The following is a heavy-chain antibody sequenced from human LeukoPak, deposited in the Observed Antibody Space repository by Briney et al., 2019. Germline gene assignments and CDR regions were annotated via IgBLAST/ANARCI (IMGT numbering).Heavy chain of an antibody. J-gene: IGHJ5*02. D-gene: IGHD5-18*01. Sequence: GASVRVSCKASGYTFTGYYMHWVRQAPGQGREGMGLINPNSGGTNYAQKFQGRVTMTRDTSISTAYMELSRLRSDDTAVYYCARAYQGLYSYGSALLASWGQGTLVTVSS. CDR1: GYTFTGYY. CDR2: INPNSGGT. CDR3: ARAYQGLYSYGSALLAS. V-gene: IGHV1-2*02.